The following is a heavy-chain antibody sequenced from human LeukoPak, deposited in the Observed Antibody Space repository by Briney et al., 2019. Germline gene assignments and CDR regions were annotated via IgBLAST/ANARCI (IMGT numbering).Heavy chain of an antibody. V-gene: IGHV4-59*01. CDR1: GGSISSYY. D-gene: IGHD2-15*01. J-gene: IGHJ4*02. Sequence: SETLSLTCTVSGGSISSYYWSWIRQPPGKGLEWIGYIYYSGSTNYNPSLKSRVTISVVTSKNQFSLRLSSVTAADTAVYYCARVVVAANQYPDYWGQGTLVTVSS. CDR2: IYYSGST. CDR3: ARVVVAANQYPDY.